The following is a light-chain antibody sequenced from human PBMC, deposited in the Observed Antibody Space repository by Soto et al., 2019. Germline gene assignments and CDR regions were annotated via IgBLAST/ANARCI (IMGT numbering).Light chain of an antibody. V-gene: IGLV2-14*01. CDR1: SSDVGGYNY. Sequence: QSVLTQPASVSGSPGQSITISCTGTSSDVGGYNYVSWYQQHPGNAPNLMIYDVSNRPSGVSNRFSGSKSGNTASLTISGLQSEDEADYYCSSYTSSSNYVFGTGTKLTVL. CDR2: DVS. J-gene: IGLJ1*01. CDR3: SSYTSSSNYV.